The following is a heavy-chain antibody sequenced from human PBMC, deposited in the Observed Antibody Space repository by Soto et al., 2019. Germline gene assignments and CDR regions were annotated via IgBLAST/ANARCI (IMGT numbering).Heavy chain of an antibody. V-gene: IGHV1-18*01. Sequence: QVHMVQSGAEVKKPGASVKVSCKASGYIFPSYGISWVRQAPGQGLVWMGWISAHNGNKKYAQKFQGKVTMTTGTSTSTAHMELRGLRSDDTGVYYCARDGGGWPDSWGQGTLVTVSS. CDR1: GYIFPSYG. CDR2: ISAHNGNK. D-gene: IGHD6-19*01. CDR3: ARDGGGWPDS. J-gene: IGHJ4*02.